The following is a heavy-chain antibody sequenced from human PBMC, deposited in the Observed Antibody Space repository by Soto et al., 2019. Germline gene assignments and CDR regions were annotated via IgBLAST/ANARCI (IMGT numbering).Heavy chain of an antibody. V-gene: IGHV1-69*05. Sequence: GASAKVSWNACGGTFGSYASCWVRQAPGQGLEWMGGIIPIFGTANYAQKLQGRVTMTTDTSTSTAYMELRSLRSDDTAVYYCARVRYYDGKYFDYWGQGTLVTVSS. CDR3: ARVRYYDGKYFDY. CDR2: IIPIFGTA. D-gene: IGHD3-22*01. CDR1: GGTFGSYA. J-gene: IGHJ4*02.